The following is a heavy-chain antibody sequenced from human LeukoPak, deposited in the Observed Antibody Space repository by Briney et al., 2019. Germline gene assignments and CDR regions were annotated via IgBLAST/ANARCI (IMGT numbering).Heavy chain of an antibody. J-gene: IGHJ3*02. CDR3: ARSFSGRGDAFDI. CDR1: GGSTCSYY. Sequence: PSETLSLTCTVSGGSTCSYYWSWIRQPPGKGLEWIGYIYYTGSTDYNPSLKSRATISVDTSKNQFSLKLSSVTAADTAVYYCARSFSGRGDAFDIWGQGTMVTVSS. V-gene: IGHV4-59*01. CDR2: IYYTGST. D-gene: IGHD6-19*01.